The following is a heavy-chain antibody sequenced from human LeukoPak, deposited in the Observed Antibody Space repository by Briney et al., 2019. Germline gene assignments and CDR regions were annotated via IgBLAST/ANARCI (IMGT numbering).Heavy chain of an antibody. Sequence: GGSLRLSCAASGFTFSRYWMHWVRQAPGKGLVWVARINSDGISTSYADSVKGRFTISRDNAKNTLYLQMNSLRAEDTAVYFCAGEAGTGFDPWGQGTLVTVS. J-gene: IGHJ5*02. V-gene: IGHV3-74*01. CDR2: INSDGIST. CDR1: GFTFSRYW. CDR3: AGEAGTGFDP. D-gene: IGHD3/OR15-3a*01.